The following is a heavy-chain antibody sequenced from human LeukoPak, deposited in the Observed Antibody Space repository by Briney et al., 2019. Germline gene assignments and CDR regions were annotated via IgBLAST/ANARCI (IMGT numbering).Heavy chain of an antibody. D-gene: IGHD1-1*01. CDR1: GFTFSSYA. CDR2: ISYSGGGT. V-gene: IGHV3-23*01. CDR3: ANNWNLDY. Sequence: GGSLRLSCAASGFTFSSYAMSWVRQAPGKGLEWISAISYSGGGTYYADSVKGRFTISRDNSKNTLYLQMNSLRAEDTAVYYCANNWNLDYWGQGTLVTVSS. J-gene: IGHJ4*02.